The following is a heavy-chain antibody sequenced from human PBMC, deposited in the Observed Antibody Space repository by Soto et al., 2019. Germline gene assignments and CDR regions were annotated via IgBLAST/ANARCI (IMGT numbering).Heavy chain of an antibody. J-gene: IGHJ3*02. D-gene: IGHD1-26*01. CDR1: GFTFSSYA. V-gene: IGHV3-64D*08. CDR3: VKDDMVMGATTKGLGAFDI. CDR2: ISSNGGST. Sequence: GGSLRLSCSASGFTFSSYAMHWVRQAPGKGLEYVSAISSNGGSTYYADSVKGRFTISRDNSKNTLYLQMSSLRAEDTAVYYCVKDDMVMGATTKGLGAFDIWGQGTMVTVSS.